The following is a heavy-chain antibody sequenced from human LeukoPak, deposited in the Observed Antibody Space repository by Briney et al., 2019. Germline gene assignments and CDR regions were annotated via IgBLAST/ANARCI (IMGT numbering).Heavy chain of an antibody. CDR2: IRYDGSNK. J-gene: IGHJ6*03. V-gene: IGHV3-30*02. D-gene: IGHD7-27*01. Sequence: LXXXXAAXXFTFXSXXMHWVRXAPGKXLEXXPFIRYDGSNKYYADSVKGRFTISRDNSKNTLYLQMNSLRAEDTAVYYCAKDPPLGYYYMDVWGKGTTVTVSS. CDR3: AKDPPLGYYYMDV. CDR1: XFTFXSXX.